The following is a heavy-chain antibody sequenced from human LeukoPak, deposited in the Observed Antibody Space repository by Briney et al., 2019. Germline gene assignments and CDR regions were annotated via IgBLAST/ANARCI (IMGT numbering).Heavy chain of an antibody. CDR3: ARSSSIAARPIY. CDR2: ISSSSSYI. CDR1: GFTFGSYS. Sequence: GSLRLSCAASGFTFGSYSMNWVRQAPGKGLEWVSSISSSSSYIYYADSVKGRFTISRDNAKNSLYLQMNSLRAEDTAVYYCARSSSIAARPIYWGQGTLVTVSS. D-gene: IGHD6-6*01. V-gene: IGHV3-21*01. J-gene: IGHJ4*02.